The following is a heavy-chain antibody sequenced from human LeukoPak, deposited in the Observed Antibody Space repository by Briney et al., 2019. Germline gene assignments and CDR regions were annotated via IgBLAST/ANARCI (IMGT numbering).Heavy chain of an antibody. Sequence: GGSLRLSCAASGFTFSSYGMHWVRQAPGKGLEWVAVIWYDGGNKYYADSVKGRFTISRDNSKNTLYLQMNSLRAEDTAVYYCARDGDSSGWYDYWGQGTLVTVSS. CDR1: GFTFSSYG. J-gene: IGHJ4*02. D-gene: IGHD6-19*01. V-gene: IGHV3-33*01. CDR3: ARDGDSSGWYDY. CDR2: IWYDGGNK.